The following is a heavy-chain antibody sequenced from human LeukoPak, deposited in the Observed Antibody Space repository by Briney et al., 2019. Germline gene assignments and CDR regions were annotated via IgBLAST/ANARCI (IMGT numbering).Heavy chain of an antibody. CDR3: ARHACSSTSCYRYYYYYGMDV. J-gene: IGHJ6*02. D-gene: IGHD2-2*02. CDR1: GGSISSYY. V-gene: IGHV4-59*08. Sequence: SETLSLTCTGSGGSISSYYWSWIRQPPGKGLEWIGYIYYSGSTNYNPSLKSRVTISVDTSKNQFSLKLSSVTAADTAVYYCARHACSSTSCYRYYYYYGMDVWGQGTTVTVSS. CDR2: IYYSGST.